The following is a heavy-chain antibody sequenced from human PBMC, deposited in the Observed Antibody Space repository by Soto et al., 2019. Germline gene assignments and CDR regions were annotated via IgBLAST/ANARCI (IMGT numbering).Heavy chain of an antibody. CDR3: SWDHAWAAISGLDY. D-gene: IGHD2-2*01. CDR2: IYHSGTT. J-gene: IGHJ4*02. CDR1: GASISNGAYY. Sequence: QVQLQESGPGLVKPSQTLSLTCAVSGASISNGAYYWSWIRQPPGKGLEWIGYIYHSGTTYYTPSLKSRVSLSVDTSKNHSSLKLSSVTAADTAFYYCSWDHAWAAISGLDYWGQGTLVTVSS. V-gene: IGHV4-30-4*03.